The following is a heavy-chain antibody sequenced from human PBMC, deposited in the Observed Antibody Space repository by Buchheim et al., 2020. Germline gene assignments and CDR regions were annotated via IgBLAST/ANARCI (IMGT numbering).Heavy chain of an antibody. V-gene: IGHV3-30*04. CDR3: ARGLGSGSYLDY. CDR2: ISYDGSNK. Sequence: QEQLVESGGGAVQPGRSLRLSCAASGFTFSSYAMHWVRQAPGKGLEWVAVISYDGSNKYYADSVKGRFTISRDNSKNTLYLQMNSLRAEDTAVYYCARGLGSGSYLDYWGQGTL. D-gene: IGHD3-10*01. CDR1: GFTFSSYA. J-gene: IGHJ4*02.